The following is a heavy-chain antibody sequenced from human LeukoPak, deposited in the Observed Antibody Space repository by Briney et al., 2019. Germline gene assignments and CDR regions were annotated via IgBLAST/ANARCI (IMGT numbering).Heavy chain of an antibody. CDR1: GGSISSYY. Sequence: PSETLSLTCTVSGGSISSYYWSWIRQPPGKGLEWIGYIYYSGSTNYNPSLKSRVTISVDTSKNQFSLKLSSVTAADTAAYYCARWWAAAGNFDYWGQGTLVTVSS. J-gene: IGHJ4*02. V-gene: IGHV4-59*01. CDR3: ARWWAAAGNFDY. D-gene: IGHD6-13*01. CDR2: IYYSGST.